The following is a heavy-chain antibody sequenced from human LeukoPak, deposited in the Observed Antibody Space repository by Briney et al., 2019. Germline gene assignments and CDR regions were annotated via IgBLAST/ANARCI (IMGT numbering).Heavy chain of an antibody. Sequence: SETLSLTCTVSGGSISSSSYYWGWIRQPPGKGLEWIGSIYYSGSANYNPSLKSRVTISVDTSKNQFSLRLTSVTAADTAVYYCARGSGWYYPWGQGTLVTVSS. CDR3: ARGSGWYYP. CDR2: IYYSGSA. D-gene: IGHD6-19*01. V-gene: IGHV4-39*07. CDR1: GGSISSSSYY. J-gene: IGHJ5*02.